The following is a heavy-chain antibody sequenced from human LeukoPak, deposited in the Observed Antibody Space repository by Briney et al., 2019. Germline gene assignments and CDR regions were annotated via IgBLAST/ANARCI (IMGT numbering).Heavy chain of an antibody. Sequence: SETLSLTCAVYGGSFSGYYWSWIRQPPGKGLEWIGEINHSGSTNYNPSLKSRVTISVDTSKNQFSLKLSSVTAADTAVYYCARRPYYDILTGYYWFDPWGQGTLVTVSS. CDR2: INHSGST. J-gene: IGHJ5*02. CDR3: ARRPYYDILTGYYWFDP. V-gene: IGHV4-34*01. CDR1: GGSFSGYY. D-gene: IGHD3-9*01.